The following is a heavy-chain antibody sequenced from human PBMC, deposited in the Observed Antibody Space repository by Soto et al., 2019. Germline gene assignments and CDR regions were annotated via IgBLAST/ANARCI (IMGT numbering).Heavy chain of an antibody. D-gene: IGHD2-2*01. CDR1: GFTFSSYS. CDR2: ISSSSSYI. Sequence: GSLRLSCAASGFTFSSYSMNWVRQAPGKGLEWVSSISSSSSYIYYADSVKGRFTISRDNAKNSLYLQMNSLRAEDTAVYYCARGSVSGLYCSSTSCSGIDYWGQGTLVTVSS. CDR3: ARGSVSGLYCSSTSCSGIDY. J-gene: IGHJ4*02. V-gene: IGHV3-21*01.